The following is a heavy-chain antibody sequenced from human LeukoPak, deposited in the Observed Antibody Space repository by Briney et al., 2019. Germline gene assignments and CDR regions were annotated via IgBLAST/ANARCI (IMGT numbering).Heavy chain of an antibody. D-gene: IGHD3-3*01. Sequence: ASVKVSCKASGYTFTSYGISWVRQAPGQGLEWMGWISAYNGNTNYAQKLQGRVTMTTDTSTSTAYMELRSLRSDNTAVYYCARVWVGRKYYDFWSGYYDFDYWGQGTLVTVSS. CDR1: GYTFTSYG. J-gene: IGHJ4*02. V-gene: IGHV1-18*01. CDR3: ARVWVGRKYYDFWSGYYDFDY. CDR2: ISAYNGNT.